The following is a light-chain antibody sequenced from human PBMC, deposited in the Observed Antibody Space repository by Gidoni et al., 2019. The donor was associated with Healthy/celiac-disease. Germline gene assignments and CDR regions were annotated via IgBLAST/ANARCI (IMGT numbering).Light chain of an antibody. Sequence: ELVLTQSPATLSLSPGERATLSCRARQSVSSYLAWYQQKPGQAPRLLIYDASNRATGIPARFSGSGSGTDFTLTISSLEPEDFAVYYCQQRSNGPPVTFGQGTKVEIK. J-gene: IGKJ1*01. CDR1: QSVSSY. V-gene: IGKV3-11*01. CDR3: QQRSNGPPVT. CDR2: DAS.